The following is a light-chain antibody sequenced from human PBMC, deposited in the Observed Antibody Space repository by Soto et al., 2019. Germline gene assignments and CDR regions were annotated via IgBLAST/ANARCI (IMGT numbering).Light chain of an antibody. CDR2: LNSDGSH. CDR1: SGHSSYA. V-gene: IGLV4-69*01. CDR3: QSWGSGIHYV. J-gene: IGLJ1*01. Sequence: QSVLTQSPSASASLGASVKLTCTLSSGHSSYAIAWHQQQPEKGPRYLMKLNSDGSHSKGDGIPDRFSGSSSGAERYLTIARLQSEDEADYYWQSWGSGIHYVFGTGTKVTVL.